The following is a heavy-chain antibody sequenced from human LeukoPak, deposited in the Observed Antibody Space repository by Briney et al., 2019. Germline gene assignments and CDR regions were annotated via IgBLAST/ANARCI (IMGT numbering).Heavy chain of an antibody. V-gene: IGHV4-34*01. CDR2: INHSGST. Sequence: PSETPSLTCAVYGGSFSGYYWSWIRQPPGKGLEWIGEINHSGSTNYNPSLKSRVTISVDTSKNQFSLKLSSVTAADTAVYYCARAVVLRFLDRRYYFDYWGQGTLVTVSS. D-gene: IGHD3-3*01. CDR3: ARAVVLRFLDRRYYFDY. J-gene: IGHJ4*02. CDR1: GGSFSGYY.